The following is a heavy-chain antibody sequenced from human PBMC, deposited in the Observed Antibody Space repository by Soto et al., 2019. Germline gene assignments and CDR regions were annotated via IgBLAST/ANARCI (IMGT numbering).Heavy chain of an antibody. D-gene: IGHD6-13*01. J-gene: IGHJ4*02. Sequence: QVQLQESGPGLVKPSQTLSLTCTVSGGSISSGDYYWSWIRQPPGKGLEWIGYIYYSGSTYYNPSLKSRVTISVDTSKNQFSLKLSSVTAADTAVYYCARDRAAGTDQPYFDYWGQGTLVTVSS. CDR2: IYYSGST. CDR1: GGSISSGDYY. CDR3: ARDRAAGTDQPYFDY. V-gene: IGHV4-30-4*01.